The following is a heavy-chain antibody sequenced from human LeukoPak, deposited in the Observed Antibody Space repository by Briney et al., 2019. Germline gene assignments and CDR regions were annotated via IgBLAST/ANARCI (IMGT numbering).Heavy chain of an antibody. J-gene: IGHJ1*01. CDR3: ARDLGSGWSTEYFQH. CDR2: INPNSGGT. CDR1: GYTFTDYY. V-gene: IGHV1-2*04. D-gene: IGHD6-19*01. Sequence: GASVKVSCKASGYTFTDYYMHWVRQAPGQGLEWMGWINPNSGGTNYAQKFQGWVTMTRDTSISTAYMELSRLRSDDTAVYYCARDLGSGWSTEYFQHWGQGTLVTVSS.